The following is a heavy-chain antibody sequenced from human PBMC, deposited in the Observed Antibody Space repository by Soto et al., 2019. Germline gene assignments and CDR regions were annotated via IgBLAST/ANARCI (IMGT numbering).Heavy chain of an antibody. V-gene: IGHV1-18*01. J-gene: IGHJ4*02. Sequence: QVQLEQSGAEVKKPGDSVKVSCKASGYTFTHFYITWVRQAPGQGLEWMGAISPHNFNTNYGQKFRGRVTLTTEKSTNTTDMDLRSLTSDDTAVYYCARDEGGYDMLTSYYKAHHFDYWGQGVPVTVSS. CDR3: ARDEGGYDMLTSYYKAHHFDY. D-gene: IGHD3-9*01. CDR2: ISPHNFNT. CDR1: GYTFTHFY.